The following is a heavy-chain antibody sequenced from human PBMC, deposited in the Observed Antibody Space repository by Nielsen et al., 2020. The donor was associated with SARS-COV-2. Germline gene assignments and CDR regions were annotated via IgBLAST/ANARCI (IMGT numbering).Heavy chain of an antibody. CDR2: ISATGGTI. D-gene: IGHD4-23*01. Sequence: GGSLRLSCAASGFTFSTSEMNWVRQAPGKGLEWVSYISATGGTIYYADSVKGRFTISRDNSKNTLYLQMNSLRAEDTAVYYCARVGDYGAKDWGQGTLVTVSS. CDR1: GFTFSTSE. V-gene: IGHV3-48*03. J-gene: IGHJ4*02. CDR3: ARVGDYGAKD.